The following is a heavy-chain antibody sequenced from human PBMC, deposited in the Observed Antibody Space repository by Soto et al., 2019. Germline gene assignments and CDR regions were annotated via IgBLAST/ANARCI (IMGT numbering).Heavy chain of an antibody. V-gene: IGHV1-18*01. J-gene: IGHJ4*02. CDR2: ISAYNGNT. CDR3: ARVDTAMVFPYNWEKTDY. D-gene: IGHD5-18*01. CDR1: GYTFTSYG. Sequence: ASVKVSCKASGYTFTSYGISWVRQAPGQGLEWMGWISAYNGNTNYAQKLQGRVTMTTDTSTSTAYMELRSLRSDDTAVYYCARVDTAMVFPYNWEKTDYWGQGTLVTVSS.